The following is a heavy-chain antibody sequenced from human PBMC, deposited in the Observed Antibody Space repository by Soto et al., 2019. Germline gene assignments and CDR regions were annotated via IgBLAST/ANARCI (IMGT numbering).Heavy chain of an antibody. CDR1: GGSFSGYY. V-gene: IGHV4-34*01. J-gene: IGHJ5*02. D-gene: IGHD6-13*01. CDR3: ATRPTYRSSDNWFDP. CDR2: INHSGST. Sequence: PSETLSLTCAVYGGSFSGYYWTWIRQPPGTGLEWIGEINHSGSTNYNPSLKSRVTISVDTSKNQFSLKLSSVTAADTAVYYCATRPTYRSSDNWFDPWGQGTLVTVSS.